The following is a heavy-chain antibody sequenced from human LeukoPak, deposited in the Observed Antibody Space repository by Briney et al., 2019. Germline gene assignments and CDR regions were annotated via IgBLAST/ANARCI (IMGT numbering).Heavy chain of an antibody. CDR2: IYYSGST. J-gene: IGHJ4*02. CDR1: GGSISSYY. D-gene: IGHD2-21*02. CDR3: ARVGCGGDCYYFDY. Sequence: SETLSLTCTVSGGSISSYYWSWIRQPPGKGLEWIGYIYYSGSTNYNPSLKSRVTISVDTSKNQFSLKLSSVTAADTAVYYCARVGCGGDCYYFDYWGQGTLVTVSS. V-gene: IGHV4-59*01.